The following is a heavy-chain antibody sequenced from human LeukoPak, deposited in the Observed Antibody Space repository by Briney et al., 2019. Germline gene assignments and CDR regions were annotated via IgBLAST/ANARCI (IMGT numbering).Heavy chain of an antibody. D-gene: IGHD3-10*01. CDR2: ISYDGSNK. CDR3: ARDRGTRVDY. V-gene: IGHV3-30-3*01. J-gene: IGHJ4*02. Sequence: GGSLRLSCAASGFTFSSYAMHWVRQAPGKGLEWVAVISYDGSNKYYADSVKGRFTISRDNSKNTLYLQMNSLRAEDTAVYYCARDRGTRVDYWGQGTLVTVSS. CDR1: GFTFSSYA.